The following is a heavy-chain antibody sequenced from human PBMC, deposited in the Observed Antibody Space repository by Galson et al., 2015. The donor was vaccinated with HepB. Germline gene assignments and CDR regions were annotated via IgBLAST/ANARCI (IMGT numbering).Heavy chain of an antibody. J-gene: IGHJ5*02. CDR3: ARDASDIVVLPAVIGWFDP. CDR1: GGPFSNYA. D-gene: IGHD2-2*02. Sequence: SVKVSCKASGGPFSNYAISWVRQTPGQGLEWMGGIIPVFGTTNYAQKFQGRVTITADESTSTAYMELSSLRSEDTAVYYCARDASDIVVLPAVIGWFDPWGQGTLVTVSS. CDR2: IIPVFGTT. V-gene: IGHV1-69*13.